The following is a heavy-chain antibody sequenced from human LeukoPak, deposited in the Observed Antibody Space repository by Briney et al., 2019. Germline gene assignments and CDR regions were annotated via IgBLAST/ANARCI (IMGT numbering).Heavy chain of an antibody. J-gene: IGHJ3*02. CDR2: IYSGGST. Sequence: GGSLRLSCAASGFTVSSNYMSWVRQAPGKGLEWVSVIYSGGSTHYADSVKGRFSISRDNSKNTLYLQMNSLRAEDTAVYYCARDQYYDSSGSDAFDIWGQGTMVTVSS. CDR1: GFTVSSNY. D-gene: IGHD3-22*01. V-gene: IGHV3-66*01. CDR3: ARDQYYDSSGSDAFDI.